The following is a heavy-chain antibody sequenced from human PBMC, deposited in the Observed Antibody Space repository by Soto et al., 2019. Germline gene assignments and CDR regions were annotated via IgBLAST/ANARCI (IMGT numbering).Heavy chain of an antibody. CDR2: ISGSGGST. CDR1: GFTFSGYA. D-gene: IGHD6-13*01. J-gene: IGHJ4*02. CDR3: AKDRNTYSSSWPSGLY. V-gene: IGHV3-23*01. Sequence: GGSLRLSCAASGFTFSGYAMSWVRQAPGKGLEWASAISGSGGSTYYADSVKGRFTISRDNSKNTLYLQMNSLRAEDTAVYYCAKDRNTYSSSWPSGLYWGQGTLVTVSS.